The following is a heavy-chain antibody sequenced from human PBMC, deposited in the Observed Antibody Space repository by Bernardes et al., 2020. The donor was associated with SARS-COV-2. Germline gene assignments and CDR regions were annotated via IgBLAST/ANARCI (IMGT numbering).Heavy chain of an antibody. D-gene: IGHD2-21*01. V-gene: IGHV3-33*01. Sequence: GGSLRLSCAASGFTFNTYGMHWVRRAPGTGLEWVAVIWYDGSTQYYADSVKGRFTISRDNSKNTLYLQMNSLRVEDTAVYYCVRRFCAVSSACGNFYGMGVWGQGTTVTVSS. CDR2: IWYDGSTQ. CDR3: VRRFCAVSSACGNFYGMGV. CDR1: GFTFNTYG. J-gene: IGHJ6*02.